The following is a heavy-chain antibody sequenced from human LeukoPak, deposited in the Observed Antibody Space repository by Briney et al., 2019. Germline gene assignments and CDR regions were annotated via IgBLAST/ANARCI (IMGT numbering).Heavy chain of an antibody. CDR2: IWCDGSNK. V-gene: IGHV3-33*06. Sequence: PGGSLRLSCAASGFTFSSYGMHWVRQAPGKGLEWVAVIWCDGSNKYYADSVKGRFTISRDNSKNTLYLQMNSLRAEDTAVYYCAKHEYCTNGVCYEYKYYFDYWGQGTLVTVSS. J-gene: IGHJ4*02. D-gene: IGHD2-8*01. CDR1: GFTFSSYG. CDR3: AKHEYCTNGVCYEYKYYFDY.